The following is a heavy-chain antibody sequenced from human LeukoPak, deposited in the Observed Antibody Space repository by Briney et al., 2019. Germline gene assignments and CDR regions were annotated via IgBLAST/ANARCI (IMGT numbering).Heavy chain of an antibody. CDR1: GFTFSSYG. CDR2: ISYDGSNK. D-gene: IGHD6-19*01. J-gene: IGHJ4*02. Sequence: PGRSLRLSCAASGFTFSSYGMHWVRQAPGKGLEWVAVISYDGSNKYYADSMKGRFTISRDNSKNTLYLQINSLRAEDTAVYYCAKDLDSSGWYESPGNYWGQGTLVTVSS. CDR3: AKDLDSSGWYESPGNY. V-gene: IGHV3-30*18.